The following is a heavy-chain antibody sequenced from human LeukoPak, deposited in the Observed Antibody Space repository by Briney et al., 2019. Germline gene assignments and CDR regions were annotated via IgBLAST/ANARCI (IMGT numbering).Heavy chain of an antibody. J-gene: IGHJ5*02. CDR2: IHNGGNT. D-gene: IGHD1-1*01. CDR1: GFPVSSHY. Sequence: GGSLRLSRAASGFPVSSHYMTWVRQAPGKGLEWVSVIHNGGNTYYADSVKGRFTISRDNSKNTLYLQMNSLRAEDTAVYYCASLTTAWGQGTLVTVSS. CDR3: ASLTTA. V-gene: IGHV3-66*01.